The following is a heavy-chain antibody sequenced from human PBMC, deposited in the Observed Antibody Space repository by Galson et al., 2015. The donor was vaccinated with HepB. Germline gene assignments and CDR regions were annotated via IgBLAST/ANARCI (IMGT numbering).Heavy chain of an antibody. CDR3: ARGPRYYYDSSGPGYFDY. Sequence: SLRLSCAASGFTVSSNYMSWVRQAPGKGLEWVSIIYSGTSTYYADSVRGRFTISRHNFKNTLYLQMISLRAEDTAVYYCARGPRYYYDSSGPGYFDYWGQGTLVLVSS. CDR2: IYSGTST. J-gene: IGHJ4*02. D-gene: IGHD3-22*01. V-gene: IGHV3-53*04. CDR1: GFTVSSNY.